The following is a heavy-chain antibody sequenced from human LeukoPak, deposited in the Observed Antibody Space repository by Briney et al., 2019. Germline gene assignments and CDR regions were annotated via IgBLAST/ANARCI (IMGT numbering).Heavy chain of an antibody. CDR1: GYTFSNYG. CDR2: IGAYNGYT. CDR3: ARDLRRDESSNYYYIGWFDL. D-gene: IGHD3-22*01. V-gene: IGHV1-18*01. J-gene: IGHJ5*01. Sequence: ASVNVSCKGSGYTFSNYGINWVRQVPGQGLEWMGWIGAYNGYTIYADNLQGRVTVTTDTSTSTAHMELRSLRSDDTAVYYCARDLRRDESSNYYYIGWFDLWGQGTLVTVSS.